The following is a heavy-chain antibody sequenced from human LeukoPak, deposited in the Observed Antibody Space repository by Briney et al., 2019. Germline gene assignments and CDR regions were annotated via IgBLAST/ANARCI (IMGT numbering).Heavy chain of an antibody. J-gene: IGHJ4*02. V-gene: IGHV3-13*01. CDR2: IGTVADT. CDR3: ARAWGGRGRSWGALDF. CDR1: GFNFNTYD. Sequence: GGSLRPSCAASGFNFNTYDFHWVRQVAGKRLGWVAGIGTVADTFYPDSVMGRFTISRENAKNSFYLQMNSLRAGDTAVYYCARAWGGRGRSWGALDFWGQGILVTVSS. D-gene: IGHD3-16*01.